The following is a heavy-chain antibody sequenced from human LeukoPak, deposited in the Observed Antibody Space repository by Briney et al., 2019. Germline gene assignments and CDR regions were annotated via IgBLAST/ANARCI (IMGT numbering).Heavy chain of an antibody. D-gene: IGHD3-10*01. CDR1: GFTFSSYA. J-gene: IGHJ6*02. CDR2: IKQDGSEK. V-gene: IGHV3-7*01. Sequence: GGSLRLSCAASGFTFSSYAMSWVRQAPGKGLEWVANIKQDGSEKYYVDSVKGRFTISRDNAKNSLYLQMNSLRAEDTAVYYCARVDRVRGVPPYYYYYGMDVWGQGTTVTVSS. CDR3: ARVDRVRGVPPYYYYYGMDV.